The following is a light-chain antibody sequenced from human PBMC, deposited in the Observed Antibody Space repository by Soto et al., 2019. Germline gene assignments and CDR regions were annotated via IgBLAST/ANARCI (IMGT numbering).Light chain of an antibody. CDR2: DND. CDR1: SSNIGNNA. J-gene: IGLJ2*01. Sequence: QSVLTQPPSVSAAPGQKVTISCSGSSSNIGNNAVSWFQQLPGTAPKLLIYDNDKRPSGIPDRFSGSKSGTSATLGITGLQTGDEADYYCGTWDSSLSGVGFGGGTKVTVL. V-gene: IGLV1-51*01. CDR3: GTWDSSLSGVG.